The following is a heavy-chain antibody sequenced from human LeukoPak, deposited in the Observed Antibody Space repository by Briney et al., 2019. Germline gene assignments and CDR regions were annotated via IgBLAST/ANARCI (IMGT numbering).Heavy chain of an antibody. J-gene: IGHJ5*02. CDR3: ARDHIGIDYGSGSYGCWFDP. CDR2: INPNSGGT. V-gene: IGHV1-2*02. CDR1: GYTFTGYY. Sequence: ASVKVSCKASGYTFTGYYMHWVRQAPGQGLEWMGWINPNSGGTNYAQKFQGRVTMTRDTSISTAYMERSRLRSDDTAVYYCARDHIGIDYGSGSYGCWFDPWGQGTLVTVSS. D-gene: IGHD3-10*01.